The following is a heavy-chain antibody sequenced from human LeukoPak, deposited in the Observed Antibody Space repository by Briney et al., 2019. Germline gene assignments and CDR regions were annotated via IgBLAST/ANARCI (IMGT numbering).Heavy chain of an antibody. V-gene: IGHV1-69*05. CDR2: IIPIFGTA. D-gene: IGHD4-17*01. CDR1: GGTFSSYA. Sequence: SVKVSCKASGGTFSSYAISWVRQAPGQGLEWVGGIIPIFGTANYAQKFQGRVTITTDESTSTAYMELSSLRSEGTAVYYCARAYLHYGDLANYFDYWGQGTLVTVSS. J-gene: IGHJ4*02. CDR3: ARAYLHYGDLANYFDY.